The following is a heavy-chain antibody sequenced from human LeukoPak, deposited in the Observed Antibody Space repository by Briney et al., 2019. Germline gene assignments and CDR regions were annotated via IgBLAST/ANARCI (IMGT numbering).Heavy chain of an antibody. CDR3: ARVVRASGWFRPRYFDL. V-gene: IGHV4-34*01. J-gene: IGHJ2*01. Sequence: SETLSLTCAVYGGSFSGYYWSWIRQPPGKGLEWIGEINHSGSTNYNPSLKSRVTISVDTSKNQFSLKLSSVTAADTAVYYCARVVRASGWFRPRYFDLWGRGTPVTVSS. CDR1: GGSFSGYY. D-gene: IGHD6-19*01. CDR2: INHSGST.